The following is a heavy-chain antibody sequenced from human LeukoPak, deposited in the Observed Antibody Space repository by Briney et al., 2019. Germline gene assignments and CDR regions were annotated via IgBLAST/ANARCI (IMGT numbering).Heavy chain of an antibody. V-gene: IGHV1-2*02. Sequence: ASVKVSCKASGYIFTGYYMHWVRQAPGQGLEWMGWINPNSGGTNYAQKFQGRVTMTRDTSISTAYMELSRLRSDDTAVYYCARDPMYYDILTGFYYYYYMDVWAKGTTVTISS. J-gene: IGHJ6*03. CDR1: GYIFTGYY. D-gene: IGHD3-9*01. CDR3: ARDPMYYDILTGFYYYYYMDV. CDR2: INPNSGGT.